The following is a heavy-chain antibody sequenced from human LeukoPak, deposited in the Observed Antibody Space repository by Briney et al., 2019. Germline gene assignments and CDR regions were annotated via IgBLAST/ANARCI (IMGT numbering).Heavy chain of an antibody. CDR1: GGSISSMSYY. V-gene: IGHV4-39*01. J-gene: IGHJ6*02. D-gene: IGHD3-22*01. Sequence: SETLSLTCTVSGGSISSMSYYWEWIRQPPEKRLEWIGSSYYSGSPYYHPSLKSRVTISVDTYKNQLSLQLSSVPAADTAVYYCARRPIVVASDYYGMDVWGQGTTVTVSS. CDR2: SYYSGSP. CDR3: ARRPIVVASDYYGMDV.